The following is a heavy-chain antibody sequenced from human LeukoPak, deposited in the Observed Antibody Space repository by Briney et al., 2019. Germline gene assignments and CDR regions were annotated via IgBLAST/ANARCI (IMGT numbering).Heavy chain of an antibody. CDR1: GYSFNSYG. CDR3: AGDGFYDGSGSTQNWFDP. Sequence: ASVKVSCKASGYSFNSYGMSWVRQAPGQGLEWMGWISAFNSNTRYGQKAQGRVTMTTDTSTSTAYMELRSLRSDDTAVYYCAGDGFYDGSGSTQNWFDPWGQGTLVIVSS. CDR2: ISAFNSNT. V-gene: IGHV1-18*01. J-gene: IGHJ5*02. D-gene: IGHD3-22*01.